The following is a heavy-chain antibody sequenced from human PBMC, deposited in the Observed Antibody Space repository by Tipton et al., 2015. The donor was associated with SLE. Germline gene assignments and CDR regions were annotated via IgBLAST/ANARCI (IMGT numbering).Heavy chain of an antibody. CDR2: INPNGGST. J-gene: IGHJ4*02. Sequence: QLVQSGAEVKKPGASVKVSCKASGYTFTTYYMHWVRQAPGQGLEWMGIINPNGGSTNYAQTLQGRVTMTKDTSTSTFYMELSSLKSDDTAVYYCARDLHGYSGYEIGYWGPGTLVTVSS. CDR3: ARDLHGYSGYEIGY. D-gene: IGHD5-12*01. CDR1: GYTFTTYY. V-gene: IGHV1-46*04.